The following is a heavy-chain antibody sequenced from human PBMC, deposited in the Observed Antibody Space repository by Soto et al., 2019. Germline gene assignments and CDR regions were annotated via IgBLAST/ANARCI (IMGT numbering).Heavy chain of an antibody. V-gene: IGHV4-30-2*01. Sequence: QLQLQESGAGLVKPSQTLSLTCAVAGGSISSGGYSWSWIRQPPGNVLERIGYIYHSGSTYDNPSLTSRVTISVDRSKNQLSRKLTSVTAADTAVYYCARGQTTVTTFDYWGQGTMVTVSS. D-gene: IGHD4-17*01. J-gene: IGHJ4*02. CDR1: GGSISSGGYS. CDR2: IYHSGST. CDR3: ARGQTTVTTFDY.